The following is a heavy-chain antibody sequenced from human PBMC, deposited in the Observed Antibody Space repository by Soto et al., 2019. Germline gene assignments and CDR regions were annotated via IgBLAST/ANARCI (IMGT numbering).Heavy chain of an antibody. V-gene: IGHV1-69*13. Sequence: GASVKVSCKASGGTFSSYAISWVRQAPGQGLEWMGGIIPIFGTANYAQKFQGRVTITADESTSTAYMELSSLRSEDTAMYYCASVIGGDSEYYFDYWGQGTLVTAPQ. J-gene: IGHJ4*02. CDR2: IIPIFGTA. D-gene: IGHD4-17*01. CDR3: ASVIGGDSEYYFDY. CDR1: GGTFSSYA.